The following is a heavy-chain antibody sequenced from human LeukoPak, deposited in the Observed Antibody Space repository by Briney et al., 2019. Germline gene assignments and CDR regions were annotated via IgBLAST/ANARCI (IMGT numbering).Heavy chain of an antibody. V-gene: IGHV3-48*04. CDR1: GFTFNTYS. J-gene: IGHJ4*02. CDR3: AGSGYYTYYFDY. CDR2: IGGSSGTT. D-gene: IGHD3-22*01. Sequence: GGSLRLSCAASGFTFNTYSMNWVRRAPGRGLEWVSYIGGSSGTTYYADSVKGRFTISRDNAKNSLYLQMNSLRAEDTAVYYCAGSGYYTYYFDYWGQGTLVTVSS.